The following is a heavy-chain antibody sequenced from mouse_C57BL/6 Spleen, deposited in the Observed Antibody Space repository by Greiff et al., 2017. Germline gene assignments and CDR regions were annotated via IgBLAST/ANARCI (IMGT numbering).Heavy chain of an antibody. CDR1: GFYIKNTY. CDR2: IDPANGNT. J-gene: IGHJ2*01. CDR3: ARDHYCDY. V-gene: IGHV14-3*01. Sequence: VQLQQSVAELVRPGASVKLSCTASGFYIKNTYMHWVKQRPEQGLEWIGRIDPANGNTKYAPKFQGKATITADTSSNTAYLQLSSLTSEDTAIYYCARDHYCDYWGQGTTLTVSS.